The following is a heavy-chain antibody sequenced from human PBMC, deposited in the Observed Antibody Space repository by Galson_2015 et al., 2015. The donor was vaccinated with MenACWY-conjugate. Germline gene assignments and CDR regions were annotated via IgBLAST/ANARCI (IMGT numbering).Heavy chain of an antibody. V-gene: IGHV3-15*01. CDR1: GFTFSNAY. CDR3: TTHKDDVWGGLLFYFYMDV. D-gene: IGHD3-3*01. Sequence: SLRLSCAASGFTFSNAYMSWVRQAPGKGLEWVGRIKSKSDGGKIDYAAPVKGRFTISRDDSRSTLYLQMNSLKTEDTAVYYCTTHKDDVWGGLLFYFYMDVWGKGTTVTVSS. CDR2: IKSKSDGGKI. J-gene: IGHJ6*03.